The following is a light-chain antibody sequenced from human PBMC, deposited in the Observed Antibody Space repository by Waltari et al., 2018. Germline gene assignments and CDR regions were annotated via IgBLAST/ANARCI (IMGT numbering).Light chain of an antibody. CDR2: DND. CDR1: GPHLGYDR. V-gene: IGLV1-51*01. CDR3: GTWDHSLHGLV. Sequence: QSVLTQPPSVSAAPGQKVTIPCSGRGPHLGYDRFSWYRQLPGTAPKVLIYDNDERTSGIPDRFFGSKSGTSAALVITGLQTGDEAYYYCGTWDHSLHGLVFGGGTKLTVL. J-gene: IGLJ2*01.